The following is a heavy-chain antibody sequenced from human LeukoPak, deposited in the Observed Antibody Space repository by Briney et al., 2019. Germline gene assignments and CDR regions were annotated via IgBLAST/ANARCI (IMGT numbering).Heavy chain of an antibody. Sequence: ASVKVSCKASGYTFTSYYMHWVRQAPGQGLEWMGIINPSGGSTSYAQKFQGRVTMTRDTSTSKVYMELSSLRSEDTAVYYCARALRELPLSGWGQGTLVTVSS. CDR2: INPSGGST. CDR1: GYTFTSYY. V-gene: IGHV1-46*01. D-gene: IGHD1-26*01. J-gene: IGHJ4*02. CDR3: ARALRELPLSG.